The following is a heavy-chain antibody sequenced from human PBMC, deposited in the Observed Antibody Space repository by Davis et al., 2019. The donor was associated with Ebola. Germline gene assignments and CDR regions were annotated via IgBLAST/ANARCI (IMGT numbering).Heavy chain of an antibody. CDR3: AKDTSNVWFDV. Sequence: GESLKISCAASGFVFRNYVMSWVRQAPGKGLEWVSTLGTSADTYYADSVKGRFTISRDNSKNTLYLQMNSLRVEDTAIYYCAKDTSNVWFDVWGPGTMVTVSS. J-gene: IGHJ3*01. D-gene: IGHD6-19*01. CDR1: GFVFRNYV. V-gene: IGHV3-23*01. CDR2: LGTSADT.